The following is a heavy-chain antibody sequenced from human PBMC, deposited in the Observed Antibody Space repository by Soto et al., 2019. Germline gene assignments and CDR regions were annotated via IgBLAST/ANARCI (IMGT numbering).Heavy chain of an antibody. D-gene: IGHD2-21*01. V-gene: IGHV2-5*02. CDR3: ARREGYCVGTKCQMRAFDF. J-gene: IGHJ3*01. CDR2: IYWDDDK. CDR1: GFSLSTSAVG. Sequence: QITLKESGPALVKPTETLTLTCTFSGFSLSTSAVGVGWIRQPPGKALEWLAVIYWDDDKTYSPSLNNRLTITKYTSKDQVVLVMTNLDPVDTATYYCARREGYCVGTKCQMRAFDFWGQGTMVTVSS.